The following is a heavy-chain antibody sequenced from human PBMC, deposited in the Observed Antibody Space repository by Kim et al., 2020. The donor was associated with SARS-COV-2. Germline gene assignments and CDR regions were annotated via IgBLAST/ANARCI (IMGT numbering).Heavy chain of an antibody. CDR3: ASVDYDFWSGKPYYYYGMDV. Sequence: SETLSLTCTVSGGSISSGGYYWSWIRQHPGKGLEWIGYIYYSGSTYYNPSLKSRVTISVDTSKNQFSLKLSSVTAADTAVYYCASVDYDFWSGKPYYYYGMDVWGQGTTVTVSS. J-gene: IGHJ6*02. CDR1: GGSISSGGYY. D-gene: IGHD3-3*01. V-gene: IGHV4-31*03. CDR2: IYYSGST.